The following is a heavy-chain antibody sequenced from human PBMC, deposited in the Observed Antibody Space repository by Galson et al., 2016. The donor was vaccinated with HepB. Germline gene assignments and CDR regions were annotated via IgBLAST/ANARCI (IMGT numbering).Heavy chain of an antibody. Sequence: AVQVSCKASGYTFTGSYMHWVRQAPAQGLEWMGWINPKSGGTNYAQQFQGQATMTRDTSITTAYMELGSLISDDTAVYYCATRDCRSISCYGEPLDAFDLWGQGTMVTFSS. CDR1: GYTFTGSY. D-gene: IGHD2-2*01. V-gene: IGHV1-2*02. J-gene: IGHJ3*01. CDR2: INPKSGGT. CDR3: ATRDCRSISCYGEPLDAFDL.